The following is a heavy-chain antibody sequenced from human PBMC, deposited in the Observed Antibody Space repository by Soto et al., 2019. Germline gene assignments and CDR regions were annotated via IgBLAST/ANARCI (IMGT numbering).Heavy chain of an antibody. J-gene: IGHJ4*02. D-gene: IGHD6-13*01. CDR3: ARDVEAAAGCYY. CDR2: IIPIFGTA. CDR1: GGTFSSYA. Sequence: SVKVSCEASGGTFSSYAISWVRQAPGQGLEWMGGIIPIFGTANYAQKFQGRVTMTTDTSTSTAYLELRSLRSDDTAVYYCARDVEAAAGCYYCGQGTLDTVSS. V-gene: IGHV1-69*05.